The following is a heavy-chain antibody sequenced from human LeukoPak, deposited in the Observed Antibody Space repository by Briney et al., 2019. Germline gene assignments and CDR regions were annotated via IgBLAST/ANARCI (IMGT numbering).Heavy chain of an antibody. V-gene: IGHV5-51*01. Sequence: GESLKISCKGSGYSFTNYWIALVRQIPGEGLECMEIIYPGDSDTRYSPSFQGQVTISADKSISTAYLQGSSLKASDTAMYYCARPLEMATLSGLHIWGQGTMVTVSS. J-gene: IGHJ3*02. CDR2: IYPGDSDT. CDR1: GYSFTNYW. D-gene: IGHD5-24*01. CDR3: ARPLEMATLSGLHI.